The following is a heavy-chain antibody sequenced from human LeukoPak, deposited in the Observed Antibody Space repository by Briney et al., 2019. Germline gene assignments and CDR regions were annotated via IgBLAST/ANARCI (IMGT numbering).Heavy chain of an antibody. J-gene: IGHJ4*02. D-gene: IGHD2-2*01. Sequence: GGSLRLSCAASGFTFSSYAMHWVRQAPGKGLEWVAVISYDGSNKYYADSVKGRFTISRDNSKNTLYLQMNSLRAEDTAVYYCAREPVRICSSTSCHDGGFDYWGQGTLVTVSS. CDR3: AREPVRICSSTSCHDGGFDY. CDR2: ISYDGSNK. V-gene: IGHV3-30-3*01. CDR1: GFTFSSYA.